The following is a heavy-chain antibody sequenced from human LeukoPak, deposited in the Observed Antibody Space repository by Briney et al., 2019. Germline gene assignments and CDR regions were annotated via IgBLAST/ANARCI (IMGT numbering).Heavy chain of an antibody. CDR3: ARDRIQIPAATDDAFDI. V-gene: IGHV4-4*07. CDR1: GGSISSYY. D-gene: IGHD2-2*01. J-gene: IGHJ3*02. Sequence: SATLSLTCTVSGGSISSYYWSWIRQPAGKGLEWIGRIYISGSTNYNPSLKSRVIMSVDTYKNQFSLKLRSVTAADTAVYYCARDRIQIPAATDDAFDIWGQGTMVTVSS. CDR2: IYISGST.